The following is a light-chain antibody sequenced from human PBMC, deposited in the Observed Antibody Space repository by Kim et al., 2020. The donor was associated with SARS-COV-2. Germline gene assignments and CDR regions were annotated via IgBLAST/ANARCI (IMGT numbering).Light chain of an antibody. J-gene: IGKJ1*01. CDR3: QQYDGNPWT. CDR1: QTINNW. CDR2: EAS. Sequence: ASVGDRVTITCRASQTINNWLAWYQQKPGKAPNLLIYEASNLQTGVPSRFSGSGSGTEFTLTISSLQSDDFATYFCQQYDGNPWTFGQGTKVEIK. V-gene: IGKV1-5*03.